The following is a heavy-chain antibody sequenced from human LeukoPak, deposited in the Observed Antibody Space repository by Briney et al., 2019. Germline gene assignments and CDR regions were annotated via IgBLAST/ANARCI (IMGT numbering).Heavy chain of an antibody. Sequence: SETLSLTCTVSGDSINNYYWSWIRQPPGKGLEWIGYIYYSGTTTYNPSLKSRVTISVDTSKNQFSLKLSSVTAADTAVYYCARRGYYGSGTYFYSWFDPWGQGALVTVSS. J-gene: IGHJ5*02. CDR2: IYYSGTT. D-gene: IGHD3-10*01. V-gene: IGHV4-59*08. CDR3: ARRGYYGSGTYFYSWFDP. CDR1: GDSINNYY.